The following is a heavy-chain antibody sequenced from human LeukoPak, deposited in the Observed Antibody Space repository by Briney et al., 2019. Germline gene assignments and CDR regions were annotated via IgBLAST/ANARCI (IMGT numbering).Heavy chain of an antibody. V-gene: IGHV3-23*01. CDR3: AKDREHRYSSSSNDY. J-gene: IGHJ4*02. CDR2: ISGSGGST. Sequence: PGGSLRLSCAASGFTVSSNYMGWVRQAPGKGLEWVSAISGSGGSTYYADSVKGRFTISRDNSKNTLYLQMNSLRAEDTAVYYCAKDREHRYSSSSNDYWGQGTLVTVSS. CDR1: GFTVSSNY. D-gene: IGHD6-13*01.